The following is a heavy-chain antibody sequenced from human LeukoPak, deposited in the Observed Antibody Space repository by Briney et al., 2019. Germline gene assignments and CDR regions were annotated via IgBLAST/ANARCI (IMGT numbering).Heavy chain of an antibody. CDR3: VRLQPNTGEWAFDI. D-gene: IGHD1-1*01. Sequence: SETLSLTCTVSGGSISSYYWSWIRQPPGEGLEWIGYISNSGTTNYNPSLKSRVTISVDTSKNQLSLKLSSVTAADTAVYHCVRLQPNTGEWAFDIWGQGTMVSVSS. CDR1: GGSISSYY. CDR2: ISNSGTT. J-gene: IGHJ3*02. V-gene: IGHV4-59*01.